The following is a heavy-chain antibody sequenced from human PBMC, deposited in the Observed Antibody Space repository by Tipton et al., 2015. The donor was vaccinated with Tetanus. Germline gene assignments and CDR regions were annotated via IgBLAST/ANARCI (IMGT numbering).Heavy chain of an antibody. D-gene: IGHD6-6*01. V-gene: IGHV4-30-2*01. CDR1: GGLITTGGYS. CDR3: ARANNEYPKKGPFDS. Sequence: TLSLTCNVSGGLITTGGYSWGWIRQPPGQGLEWLGYIYQTDSTYYNPSVRSRLTLSLQRSKNQVSLKLSSVTAADAAVYYCARANNEYPKKGPFDSWGRGTLVIVSS. CDR2: IYQTDST. J-gene: IGHJ4*02.